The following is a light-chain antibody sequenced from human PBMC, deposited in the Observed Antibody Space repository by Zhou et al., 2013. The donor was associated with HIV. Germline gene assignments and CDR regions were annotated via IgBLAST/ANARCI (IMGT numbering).Light chain of an antibody. V-gene: IGKV3-20*01. J-gene: IGKJ1*01. CDR3: QEYDSWPPWT. Sequence: EIVLTQYPRTLSLSPGERATLSCRASQTIGSSFLAWYQQKIGQAPRLLMYGASSRATGIPAKFSGSGSGTEFTLTISSLQSEDFAVYYCQEYDSWPPWTFGQGTKVEIK. CDR2: GAS. CDR1: QTIGSSF.